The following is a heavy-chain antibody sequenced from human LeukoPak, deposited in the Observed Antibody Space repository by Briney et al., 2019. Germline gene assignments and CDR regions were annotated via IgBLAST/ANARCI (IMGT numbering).Heavy chain of an antibody. Sequence: SETLSLTCTVSGGSISSYYCSWIRQPPGKGLEWIGYMYYSGSTNYNPSLKSRVTMSVDMSKNQFSLKLSSVTAADTAVYYCVRSSTYHLFDDWGQGTLVTVSS. CDR3: VRSSTYHLFDD. CDR2: MYYSGST. J-gene: IGHJ4*02. D-gene: IGHD2-15*01. CDR1: GGSISSYY. V-gene: IGHV4-59*08.